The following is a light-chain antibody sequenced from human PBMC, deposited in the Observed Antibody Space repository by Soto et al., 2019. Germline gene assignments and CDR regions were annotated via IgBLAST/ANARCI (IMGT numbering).Light chain of an antibody. Sequence: QSVLTQPPSVSGAPGQRVTISCTGSTSNIGAHYDVHWYQQFPGTAPKPLIYRNTNRPSGVPDRFSGSRSDTSASLAITGLQAEDEADYYCQSYDSSLSTYVFGTGTKLTVL. CDR2: RNT. J-gene: IGLJ1*01. CDR3: QSYDSSLSTYV. CDR1: TSNIGAHYD. V-gene: IGLV1-40*01.